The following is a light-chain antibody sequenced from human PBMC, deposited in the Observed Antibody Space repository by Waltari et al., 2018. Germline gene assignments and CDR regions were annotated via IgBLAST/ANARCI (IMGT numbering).Light chain of an antibody. CDR2: DAS. V-gene: IGKV3-11*01. J-gene: IGKJ4*01. Sequence: EIVLTQSPATLSLSPGERVTRSCRASQTVSSYVAWYQQIPGQAPRLLIYDASIRVPGTPARFSGSGSGTDFTLTISSLEPEDFAVYYCQHRSNWPPGLTFGGGTKVEIK. CDR1: QTVSSY. CDR3: QHRSNWPPGLT.